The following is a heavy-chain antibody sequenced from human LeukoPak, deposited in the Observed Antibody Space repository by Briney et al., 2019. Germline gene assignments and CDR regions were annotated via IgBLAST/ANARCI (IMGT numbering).Heavy chain of an antibody. V-gene: IGHV3-74*01. J-gene: IGHJ4*02. Sequence: GGSPRLSCAASGFTFSRHWMHWVRQAPGKGLVWVSRINSDGSSTSYADSVKGRFTISRDNSKNTLDLQMTGLRAEDTAVYYCARERGRGRDSPWFDYWGQGTLVTVSS. CDR3: ARERGRGRDSPWFDY. CDR1: GFTFSRHW. CDR2: INSDGSST. D-gene: IGHD1-26*01.